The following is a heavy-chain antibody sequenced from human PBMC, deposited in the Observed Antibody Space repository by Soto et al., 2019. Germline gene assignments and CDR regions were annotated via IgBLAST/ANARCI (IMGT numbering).Heavy chain of an antibody. Sequence: LSLTCTVSGGSISSYYWSWIRQPPGKGLEWIGYIYYSGSTNYNPSLKSRVTISVDTSKNQFSLKLSSVTAADTAVYYCARGGPPLGLLPPGNFDYWGQGTLVTVSS. V-gene: IGHV4-59*01. D-gene: IGHD3-22*01. CDR1: GGSISSYY. CDR3: ARGGPPLGLLPPGNFDY. J-gene: IGHJ4*01. CDR2: IYYSGST.